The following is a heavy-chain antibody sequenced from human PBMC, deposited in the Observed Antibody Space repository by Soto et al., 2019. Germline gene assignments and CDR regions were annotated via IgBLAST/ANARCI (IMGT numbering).Heavy chain of an antibody. Sequence: SETLSLTCGVYGGSFRNYYWIWVRQPPGKGLEWIGEVNHSGEATYNPSLQSRITINPDTSWNQFSLQLNSVTPEDTAVYYCARDLQGGYTNSRGSFDYWGQGTLVTVSS. D-gene: IGHD3-16*01. V-gene: IGHV4-34*01. CDR3: ARDLQGGYTNSRGSFDY. J-gene: IGHJ4*02. CDR2: VNHSGEA. CDR1: GGSFRNYY.